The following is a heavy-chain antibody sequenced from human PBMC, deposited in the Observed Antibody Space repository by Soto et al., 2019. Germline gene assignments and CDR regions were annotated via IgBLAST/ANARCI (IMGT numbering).Heavy chain of an antibody. Sequence: SVKVSCKASGYTFTSYGISWVRQAPGQGLEWMGGIIPIFGTANYAQKFQGRVTITADESTSPAYMELSSLRSEDTAVYYCAGGESSRTVVRNRAYDYWGQGTLVTVSA. CDR3: AGGESSRTVVRNRAYDY. CDR2: IIPIFGTA. CDR1: GYTFTSYG. D-gene: IGHD2-15*01. V-gene: IGHV1-69*13. J-gene: IGHJ4*02.